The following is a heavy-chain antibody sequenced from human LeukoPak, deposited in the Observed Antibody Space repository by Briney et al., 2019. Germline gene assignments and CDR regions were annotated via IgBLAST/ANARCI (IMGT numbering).Heavy chain of an antibody. CDR2: FYTSGST. J-gene: IGHJ3*02. CDR3: ARDRASDAFDI. V-gene: IGHV4-61*02. D-gene: IGHD3-10*01. CDR1: GGSINSGHYY. Sequence: SETLSLTCNVSGGSINSGHYYWSWIRQSAGKGLEWIGRFYTSGSTNYNPSLKSRVTMSVDTSKNQFSLKLSSVTAADTAVYYCARDRASDAFDIWGQGTMVTVSS.